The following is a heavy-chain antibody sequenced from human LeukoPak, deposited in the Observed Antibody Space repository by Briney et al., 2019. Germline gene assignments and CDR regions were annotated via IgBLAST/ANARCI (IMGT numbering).Heavy chain of an antibody. Sequence: HPGGSLRLSCAASGFTFSRHGMHWVRQAPGKGLEWVAFIRYDGSEKYYADSVKGRFTISRDNSENTLYLQMNSLRPEDTAVYYCAKGSCYCSNNCPQCYYYMDVWGKGTTVIVSS. V-gene: IGHV3-30*02. CDR2: IRYDGSEK. D-gene: IGHD2-2*01. J-gene: IGHJ6*03. CDR3: AKGSCYCSNNCPQCYYYMDV. CDR1: GFTFSRHG.